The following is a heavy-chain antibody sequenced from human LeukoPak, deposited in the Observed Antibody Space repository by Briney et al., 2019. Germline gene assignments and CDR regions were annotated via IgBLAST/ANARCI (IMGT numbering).Heavy chain of an antibody. D-gene: IGHD4/OR15-4a*01. CDR3: ARHLRRRGTGIGYGPNEYYNYMDV. CDR1: GGSISSYS. V-gene: IGHV4-4*07. J-gene: IGHJ6*03. Sequence: SGALSLTCTVSGGSISSYSWSWIRQPAGKGLQGVGHMYTSGSNNYSPSLQSRVTIQLDTSNAQFSLQLSYVTAADTAVYYCARHLRRRGTGIGYGPNEYYNYMDVWGKGITVTISS. CDR2: MYTSGSN.